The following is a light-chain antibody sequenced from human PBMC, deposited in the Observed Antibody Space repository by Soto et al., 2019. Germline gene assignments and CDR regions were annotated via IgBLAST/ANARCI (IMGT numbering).Light chain of an antibody. J-gene: IGKJ2*01. CDR1: QSISSW. Sequence: DIQMTQSASTLSASAGDRVTITCRASQSISSWLAWYQQKPGKAPKLLIYKASSLEGGIPSRFSGSGSETEFTLTISSLQPEDFATYYCQQYNSYQYTFGQGTKVDIK. CDR2: KAS. CDR3: QQYNSYQYT. V-gene: IGKV1-5*03.